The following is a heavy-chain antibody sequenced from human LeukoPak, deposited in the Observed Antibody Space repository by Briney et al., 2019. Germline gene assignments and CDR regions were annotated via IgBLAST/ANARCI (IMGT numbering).Heavy chain of an antibody. V-gene: IGHV3-7*05. D-gene: IGHD7-27*01. J-gene: IGHJ4*02. CDR1: GFTFSTYW. CDR2: IKQDGSEK. CDR3: ASALGAHYFDS. Sequence: GGSLRLSCAASGFTFSTYWMIWVRQAPGKGLEWVANIKQDGSEKYYVDSVKGRFTISRDNAKNSLYLQMNSPRAEDTAVYYCASALGAHYFDSWGQGTLVTVSS.